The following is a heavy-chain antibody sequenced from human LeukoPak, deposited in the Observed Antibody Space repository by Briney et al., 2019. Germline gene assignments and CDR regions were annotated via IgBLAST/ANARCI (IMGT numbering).Heavy chain of an antibody. D-gene: IGHD4-23*01. V-gene: IGHV3-7*05. CDR3: ARPLMGGGNSPFDS. CDR2: IKPDGSQK. Sequence: GGSLRLSCIASGFTFSTYWMSWVRQAPGKGLEWVANIKPDGSQKYYVNSLRGRFNISRDNADNSLYLHMNSLRAEDTAVYYCARPLMGGGNSPFDSWGQGTLVTVSS. J-gene: IGHJ4*02. CDR1: GFTFSTYW.